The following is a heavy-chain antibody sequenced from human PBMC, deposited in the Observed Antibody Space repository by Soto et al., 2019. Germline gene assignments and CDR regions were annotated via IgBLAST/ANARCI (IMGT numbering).Heavy chain of an antibody. D-gene: IGHD3-10*01. J-gene: IGHJ6*02. Sequence: PSETLSLTCAVYGGSFSGYYWSWIRQPPGKGLEWIGEINHSGSTNYNPSLKSRVTISVDTSKNQFSLKLSSVTAADTAVYYCARGHYYGSGSYRARYYYHGMDVWGQGTTVTVSS. CDR1: GGSFSGYY. V-gene: IGHV4-34*01. CDR2: INHSGST. CDR3: ARGHYYGSGSYRARYYYHGMDV.